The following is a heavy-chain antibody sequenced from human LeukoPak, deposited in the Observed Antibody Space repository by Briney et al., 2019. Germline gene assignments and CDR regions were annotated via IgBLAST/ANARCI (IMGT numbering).Heavy chain of an antibody. CDR1: GYTLTELS. D-gene: IGHD2-2*02. J-gene: IGHJ6*02. CDR3: ATDVVVVPAAIRRYYGMDV. Sequence: GASVKVSCKVSGYTLTELSMHWVRQAPGKGLEWMEGFDPEDGETIYAQKFQGRVTMTEDTSTDTAYMELSSLRSEDTAVYYCATDVVVVPAAIRRYYGMDVWGQGTTVTVSS. CDR2: FDPEDGET. V-gene: IGHV1-24*01.